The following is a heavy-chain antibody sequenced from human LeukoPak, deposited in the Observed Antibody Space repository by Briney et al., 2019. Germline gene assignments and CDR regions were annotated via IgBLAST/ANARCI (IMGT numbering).Heavy chain of an antibody. CDR3: ARQGGSLFYHYNYMDL. CDR2: MNPNSGNT. CDR1: GYTFTSYD. V-gene: IGHV1-8*01. D-gene: IGHD6-25*01. J-gene: IGHJ6*03. Sequence: ASVKVSCKASGYTFTSYDINWVRQATGQGLEWMGWMNPNSGNTGYAQKFQGRVTMTRNTSISTAYMELSSLRAEDTAVYFCARQGGSLFYHYNYMDLWGKGTTVIVSS.